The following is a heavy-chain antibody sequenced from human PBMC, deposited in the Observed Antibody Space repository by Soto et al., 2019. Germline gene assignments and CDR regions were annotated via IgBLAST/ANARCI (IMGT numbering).Heavy chain of an antibody. CDR1: GYTFTSYD. V-gene: IGHV1-8*01. Sequence: ASVKVSCKASGYTFTSYDINWVRQATGQGLEWMGWMNPNSGNTGYAQKFQGRVTMTRNTSISTAYMELSSLRSEDTAVYYCARGVDSYCSSTSCSDAIAYYYYYMDVWGKGTTVTV. CDR2: MNPNSGNT. CDR3: ARGVDSYCSSTSCSDAIAYYYYYMDV. J-gene: IGHJ6*03. D-gene: IGHD2-2*01.